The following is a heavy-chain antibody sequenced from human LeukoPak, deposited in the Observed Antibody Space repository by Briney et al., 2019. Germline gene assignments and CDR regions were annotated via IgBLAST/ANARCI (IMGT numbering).Heavy chain of an antibody. CDR1: GFTFDDYA. D-gene: IGHD1-7*01. J-gene: IGHJ3*02. V-gene: IGHV3-9*01. Sequence: GGSLRLSCAASGFTFDDYAMHWVRQAPGKGLEWVSGISWNSGSIGYADSVKGRFTISRDNAKNSLYLQMNSLRAEDTALYYCAKDIGPNRNYAGAFDIWGQGTMVTVSS. CDR2: ISWNSGSI. CDR3: AKDIGPNRNYAGAFDI.